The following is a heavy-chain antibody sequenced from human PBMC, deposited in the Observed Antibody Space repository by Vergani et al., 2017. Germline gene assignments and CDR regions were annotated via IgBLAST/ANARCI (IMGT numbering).Heavy chain of an antibody. V-gene: IGHV2-70*15. CDR2: INWDDDK. CDR3: ARLRVVVAATDYDYDGMDV. CDR1: GFSLSTSGMC. J-gene: IGHJ6*02. Sequence: QVTLRESGPALVKPTQTLTLTCTFSGFSLSTSGMCVSWIRQPPGKTLEWLARINWDDDKYYSTSLKTRLTISKDTSKNQVVLTMTNMDPVDTARYYCARLRVVVAATDYDYDGMDVWGQGTTVTVSS. D-gene: IGHD2-15*01.